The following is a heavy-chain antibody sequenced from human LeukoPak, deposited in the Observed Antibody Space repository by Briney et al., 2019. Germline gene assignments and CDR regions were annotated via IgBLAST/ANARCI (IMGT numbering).Heavy chain of an antibody. CDR3: ARGGWVSSDAFDV. J-gene: IGHJ3*01. D-gene: IGHD5/OR15-5a*01. CDR2: ISGPGTST. V-gene: IGHV3-23*01. Sequence: GGSLRLSCAASGFTFSNYAVSWVRQAPGKGLDWVSVISGPGTSTSYGNSVKGRFTISRDNSKNTVFLQMNSLRAEDTAVYYCARGGWVSSDAFDVWGQGTTVTVSS. CDR1: GFTFSNYA.